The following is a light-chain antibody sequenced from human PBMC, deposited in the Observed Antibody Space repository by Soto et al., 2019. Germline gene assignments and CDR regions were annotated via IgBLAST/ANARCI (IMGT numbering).Light chain of an antibody. Sequence: EIVMTQSPATLSVSPGERATLSCRASQSVSSNLAWYQQKPGQAPRLVIYGASTRATGIPARFSGSGSGTEFTLTLSFLLSEDFAVYYCQQYNNWSFTFGPGTKVDIK. CDR3: QQYNNWSFT. CDR2: GAS. V-gene: IGKV3-15*01. CDR1: QSVSSN. J-gene: IGKJ3*01.